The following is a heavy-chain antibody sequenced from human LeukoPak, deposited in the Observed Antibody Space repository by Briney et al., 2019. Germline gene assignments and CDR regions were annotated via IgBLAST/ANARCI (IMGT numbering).Heavy chain of an antibody. CDR2: ISYDGSNE. D-gene: IGHD1-26*01. Sequence: GRSLRLSCAASGFTLSSYAMHWVRQAPGKGLEWGAIISYDGSNEHYADSVKGRFTISRDNSKNTLYLQMNSLRAEDTAIDYCTRGRGSYSLDYWGRGTLVTVSS. CDR3: TRGRGSYSLDY. V-gene: IGHV3-30*01. CDR1: GFTLSSYA. J-gene: IGHJ4*02.